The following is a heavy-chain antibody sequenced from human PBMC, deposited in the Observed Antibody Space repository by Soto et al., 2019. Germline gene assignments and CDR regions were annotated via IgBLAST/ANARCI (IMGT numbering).Heavy chain of an antibody. CDR2: IYYSGST. CDR3: ASRGPGYFSGGSCYSSWFDP. V-gene: IGHV4-59*01. D-gene: IGHD2-15*01. Sequence: LETLSLTCTVSGGSISSYYWSWILQPPGKGLEWIGYIYYSGSTNYNPSLKSRVTISVDTSKNQFSLKLSSVTAADTAVYYCASRGPGYFSGGSCYSSWFDPWGQGTLVTVSS. CDR1: GGSISSYY. J-gene: IGHJ5*02.